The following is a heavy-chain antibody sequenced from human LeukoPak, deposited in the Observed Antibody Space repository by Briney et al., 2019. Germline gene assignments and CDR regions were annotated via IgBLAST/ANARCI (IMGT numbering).Heavy chain of an antibody. D-gene: IGHD6-13*01. CDR1: GYTFTSYD. J-gene: IGHJ4*02. Sequence: ASVKVSCKASGYTFTSYDINWVRQATGQGLEWMGWMNPNSGNTGYAQKFQGRVTMTRNTSIGTAYMELSSLRSEDTAVYYCASVVYSSSWFGSTGFDYWGQGTLVTVSS. CDR3: ASVVYSSSWFGSTGFDY. CDR2: MNPNSGNT. V-gene: IGHV1-8*01.